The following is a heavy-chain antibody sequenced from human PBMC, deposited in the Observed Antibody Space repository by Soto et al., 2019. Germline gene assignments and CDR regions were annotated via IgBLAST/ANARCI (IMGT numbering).Heavy chain of an antibody. J-gene: IGHJ6*02. CDR3: ASSYCSGGSGCSEFDYYYGLDV. CDR1: GGYISSGSYY. V-gene: IGHV4-30-4*01. D-gene: IGHD2-15*01. Sequence: SETLSLTCTVSGGYISSGSYYWSWIRQPPGKGLEWIGYIYNSGTTHYNPSLKSRAGISLDTSKNQISLELTSVNDADTAVYYCASSYCSGGSGCSEFDYYYGLDVWGQGTKVTVSS. CDR2: IYNSGTT.